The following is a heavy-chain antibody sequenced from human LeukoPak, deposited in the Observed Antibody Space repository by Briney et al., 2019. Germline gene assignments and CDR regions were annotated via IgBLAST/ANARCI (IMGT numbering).Heavy chain of an antibody. CDR2: ISAHNDNT. CDR3: ARPYSGSYYWNWLDP. J-gene: IGHJ5*02. Sequence: GASVKVSCKASGYSFTTYGVSWVRQAPGQGIEWMGWISAHNDNTNYAQKFQGRVTMTTDTSTNTAYMELRSLRSDDTAAYYCARPYSGSYYWNWLDPWGQGTLVTVSS. D-gene: IGHD1-26*01. V-gene: IGHV1-18*01. CDR1: GYSFTTYG.